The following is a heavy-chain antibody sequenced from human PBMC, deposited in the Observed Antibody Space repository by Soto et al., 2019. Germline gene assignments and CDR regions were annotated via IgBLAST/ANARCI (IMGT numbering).Heavy chain of an antibody. CDR1: GGSVSSGGNY. D-gene: IGHD1-7*01. CDR2: IYYSGST. Sequence: QVPLQESGPGLVKASQTLSLTCTVSGGSVSSGGNYWSWIRQHPGKGLEWIGFIYYSGSTFYNPSLKSRVTISKDTSKNQFSLKLTSVTADDTAVYYCARAPTGTTFYFDDWGQGTLVTVSS. J-gene: IGHJ4*02. CDR3: ARAPTGTTFYFDD. V-gene: IGHV4-31*03.